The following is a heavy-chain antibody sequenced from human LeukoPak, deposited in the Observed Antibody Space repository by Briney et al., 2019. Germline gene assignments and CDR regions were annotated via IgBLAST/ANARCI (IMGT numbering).Heavy chain of an antibody. D-gene: IGHD6-19*01. CDR1: GGSISSGGYY. V-gene: IGHV4-30-2*01. CDR3: ARVLMAVAGTRWFDP. Sequence: SETLSLTCTVSGGSISSGGYYWSWIRQPPGKGLEWIGYIYHSGSTYYNPSLKSRVTISVDTSKNQFSLKLSSVTAADTAVYYCARVLMAVAGTRWFDPWGQGTLVTVSP. J-gene: IGHJ5*02. CDR2: IYHSGST.